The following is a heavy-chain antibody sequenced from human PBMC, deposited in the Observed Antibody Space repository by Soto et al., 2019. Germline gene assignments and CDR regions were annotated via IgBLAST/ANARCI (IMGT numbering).Heavy chain of an antibody. CDR1: GGSISSGGYY. Sequence: TLSLTCTVSGGSISSGGYYWSWIRQHPGKGLEWIGYIYYSGSTYYNPSLKSRVTISVDTSKNQFSLKLSSVTAADTAVYYCARESRFFDDYYYYGMDVWGQGTTVTVSS. V-gene: IGHV4-31*03. CDR3: ARESRFFDDYYYYGMDV. D-gene: IGHD3-10*01. J-gene: IGHJ6*02. CDR2: IYYSGST.